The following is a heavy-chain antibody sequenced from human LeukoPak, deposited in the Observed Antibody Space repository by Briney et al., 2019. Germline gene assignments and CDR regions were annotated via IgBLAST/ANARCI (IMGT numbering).Heavy chain of an antibody. CDR1: GYSLTHLS. V-gene: IGHV1-24*01. Sequence: ASVKVSCKLSGYSLTHLSIHWVRQAPGKGLEWMGGFDPEEKIRVNAQKFQGRVTMTEDTSTDTAYMELSSLRSDDTAVYYCASVKAWGSYAFDFWGQGTMVTVSS. D-gene: IGHD3-16*01. J-gene: IGHJ3*01. CDR3: ASVKAWGSYAFDF. CDR2: FDPEEKIR.